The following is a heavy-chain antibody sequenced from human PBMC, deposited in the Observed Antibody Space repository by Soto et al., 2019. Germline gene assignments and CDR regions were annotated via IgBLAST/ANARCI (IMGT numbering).Heavy chain of an antibody. Sequence: EVQLVESGGGLVQPGGSLRLSCAASGFTVSSNYMSWVRQAPGKGLEWGSVIYSGDSTYYGDSVKGRFTISRDNSKNTLYLQMNSLRAEDTAVYYCARDRNTLYGMDVWGQGTTVTVSS. D-gene: IGHD2-2*02. CDR3: ARDRNTLYGMDV. CDR2: IYSGDST. CDR1: GFTVSSNY. V-gene: IGHV3-66*01. J-gene: IGHJ6*02.